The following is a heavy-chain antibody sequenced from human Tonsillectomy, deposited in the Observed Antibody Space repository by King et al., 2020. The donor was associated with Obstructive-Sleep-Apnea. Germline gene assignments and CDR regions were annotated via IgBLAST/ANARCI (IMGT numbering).Heavy chain of an antibody. D-gene: IGHD6-19*01. V-gene: IGHV5-51*01. J-gene: IGHJ4*02. Sequence: EVQLVESGAEVKKPGESLNISCKGSGYSFASHWIAWVRQMPGKGLVWMGIIYPGDSDTKYSPSFQGRVTISADKSISTAYLQWSSLKASDTAMYYCARHHKQWLAGGDYWGQGTLLTVSS. CDR2: IYPGDSDT. CDR3: ARHHKQWLAGGDY. CDR1: GYSFASHW.